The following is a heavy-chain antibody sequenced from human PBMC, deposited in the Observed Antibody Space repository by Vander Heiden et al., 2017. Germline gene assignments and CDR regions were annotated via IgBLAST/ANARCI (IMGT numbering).Heavy chain of an antibody. Sequence: QLQLQESGPGLVKPSETLSLTCTVSGVSISSINYYWGWIRQPPGKGLEWIGSIYYHGSTYYNPSLKSRVTISVDTSKNQFSLQLSSVTAADTAVYYCGSSYSRTLIDYWGQGTLITVS. CDR1: GVSISSINYY. CDR3: GSSYSRTLIDY. D-gene: IGHD3-22*01. J-gene: IGHJ4*02. CDR2: IYYHGST. V-gene: IGHV4-39*01.